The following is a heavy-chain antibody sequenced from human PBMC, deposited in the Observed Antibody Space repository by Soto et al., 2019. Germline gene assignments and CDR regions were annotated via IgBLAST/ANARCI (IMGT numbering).Heavy chain of an antibody. V-gene: IGHV4-38-2*02. CDR1: NYSISSGYH. J-gene: IGHJ4*02. Sequence: SETLSLTCIVSNYSISSGYHWGWIRQPPGKGLEGVGTIYQSGNTYQNPSLKSRVILSIDTSKNQFSLNLRNVTAADTAVYYCVRGKVNFDFWGKGILVTVSS. CDR2: IYQSGNT. CDR3: VRGKVNFDF.